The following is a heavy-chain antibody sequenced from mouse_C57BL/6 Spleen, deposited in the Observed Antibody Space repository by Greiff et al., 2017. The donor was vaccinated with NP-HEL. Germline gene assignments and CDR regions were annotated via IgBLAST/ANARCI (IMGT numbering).Heavy chain of an antibody. J-gene: IGHJ1*03. CDR3: ARRDLSRGYFDV. D-gene: IGHD1-1*01. Sequence: QVQLKQPGAELVKPGASVKLSCKASGYTFTSYWMHWVKQRPGQGLEWIGMIHPNSGSTNYNEKFKSKATLTVDKSSSTAYMQLSSLTSEDSAVYYCARRDLSRGYFDVWGTGTTVTVSS. CDR1: GYTFTSYW. V-gene: IGHV1-64*01. CDR2: IHPNSGST.